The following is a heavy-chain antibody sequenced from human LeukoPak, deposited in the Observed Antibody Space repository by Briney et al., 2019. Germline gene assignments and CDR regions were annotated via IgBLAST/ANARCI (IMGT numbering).Heavy chain of an antibody. J-gene: IGHJ6*03. Sequence: GGSLRLSCAASGFTFSSYWMHWVRQAPGKGLVWVSRINTDGSNTSYADSVKGRFTISRDNAKNTLYLQMNSLRAEDTAVYYCARDATMVPLYYYYYMDVWGKGTTVTVSS. V-gene: IGHV3-74*01. D-gene: IGHD3-10*01. CDR2: INTDGSNT. CDR1: GFTFSSYW. CDR3: ARDATMVPLYYYYYMDV.